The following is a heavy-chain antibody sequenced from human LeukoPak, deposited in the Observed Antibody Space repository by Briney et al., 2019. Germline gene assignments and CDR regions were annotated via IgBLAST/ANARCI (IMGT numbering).Heavy chain of an antibody. V-gene: IGHV4-38-2*02. CDR2: IYHSGST. CDR1: GYSISSGYY. CDR3: ARDDSSGWVGVGYFDY. J-gene: IGHJ4*02. Sequence: SETLSLTCAVSGYSISSGYYWGWIRQPPGKGLEWIGSIYHSGSTYYNPSLKSRVTISVDTSKNQFSLKLSSVTAADTAVCYCARDDSSGWVGVGYFDYWGQGTLVTVSS. D-gene: IGHD6-19*01.